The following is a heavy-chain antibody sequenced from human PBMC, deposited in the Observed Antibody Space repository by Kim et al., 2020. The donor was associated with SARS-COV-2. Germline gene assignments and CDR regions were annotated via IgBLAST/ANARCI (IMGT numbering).Heavy chain of an antibody. D-gene: IGHD1-1*01. CDR2: ISASGDST. V-gene: IGHV3-23*01. CDR1: GFTFSTYA. J-gene: IGHJ4*02. Sequence: GGSLRLSCAASGFTFSTYAMNWVRQAPGKGLEWVSGISASGDSTYYADSVKGRFTISRDNSKDTLYLQMNSLRAEDTAVYYCAKGYSVRYFDFWGQGTLVTVS. CDR3: AKGYSVRYFDF.